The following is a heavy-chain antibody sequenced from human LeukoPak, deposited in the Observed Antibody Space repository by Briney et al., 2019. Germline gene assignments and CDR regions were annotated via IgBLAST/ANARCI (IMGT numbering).Heavy chain of an antibody. CDR3: ARDNRGERTPGWGYGGFDI. CDR2: INPSGGTT. J-gene: IGHJ3*02. V-gene: IGHV1-46*01. Sequence: ASVKVSCKASGYTFAKFYIHWVRQAPGQGLEWMVIINPSGGTTSYAQQFQGRVSMTRDTSTSTVYMELSSLRSEDTAVYYCARDNRGERTPGWGYGGFDIWGQGTMVSVSS. D-gene: IGHD3-16*01. CDR1: GYTFAKFY.